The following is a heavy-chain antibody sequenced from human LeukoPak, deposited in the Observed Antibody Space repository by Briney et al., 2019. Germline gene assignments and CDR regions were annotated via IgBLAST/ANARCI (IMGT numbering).Heavy chain of an antibody. CDR2: INPSGGST. V-gene: IGHV1-46*01. D-gene: IGHD2-2*01. J-gene: IGHJ5*02. CDR1: GYTFTSYY. CDR3: ARDLTVAVVPAAIGGWFDP. Sequence: ASVKVSCKASGYTFTSYYMHWVRQAPGQGLEWMGIINPSGGSTSYAQKFQGRVTMTRDTSTSTVYMELSSLRSEDTAVYYCARDLTVAVVPAAIGGWFDPWGQGTLVTVSS.